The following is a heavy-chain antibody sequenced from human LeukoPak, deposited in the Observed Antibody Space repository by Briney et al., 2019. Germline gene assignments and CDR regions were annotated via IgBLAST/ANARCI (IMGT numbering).Heavy chain of an antibody. J-gene: IGHJ4*01. D-gene: IGHD4-17*01. CDR1: GYTFTGYY. Sequence: GASVKVSCKASGYTFTGYYMHWVRQAPGQGLEWMGWINPNSGGTNYAQKFQGRVTMTRDTSISTAYMELSRLRSDDTAVYYCARVRSNDYGDYYYWGQEPWSPSPQ. CDR3: ARVRSNDYGDYYY. CDR2: INPNSGGT. V-gene: IGHV1-2*02.